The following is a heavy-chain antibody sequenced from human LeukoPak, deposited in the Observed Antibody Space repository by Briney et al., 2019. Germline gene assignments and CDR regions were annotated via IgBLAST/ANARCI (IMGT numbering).Heavy chain of an antibody. Sequence: PSETLSLTCAVSGGSISRSNWWSWVRQPPGKGLEWIGEIYHSGSTNYNPSLKSRVTISVDKSKNQFSLKLSSVTAADTAVYYCARNYGGNSVGPESWFDPWGQGTLVTVSS. J-gene: IGHJ5*02. CDR3: ARNYGGNSVGPESWFDP. D-gene: IGHD4-23*01. V-gene: IGHV4-4*02. CDR2: IYHSGST. CDR1: GGSISRSNW.